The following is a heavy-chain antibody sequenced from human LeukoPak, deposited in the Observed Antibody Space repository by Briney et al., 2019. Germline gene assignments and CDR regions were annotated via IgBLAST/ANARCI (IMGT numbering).Heavy chain of an antibody. CDR3: ARIAVVIRDRDVIAEFFQE. CDR1: GGSIRSKVHY. V-gene: IGHV4-39*01. CDR2: IYYSGNT. D-gene: IGHD3-3*01. Sequence: SETLSLTCSGSGGSIRSKVHYWGWVRQPPGKGLEWIGTIYYSGNTYYNPSLESRLTLSVDTSNNQFSLRLTSVTAADTAVYYCARIAVVIRDRDVIAEFFQEWGQGTPVVVSS. J-gene: IGHJ1*01.